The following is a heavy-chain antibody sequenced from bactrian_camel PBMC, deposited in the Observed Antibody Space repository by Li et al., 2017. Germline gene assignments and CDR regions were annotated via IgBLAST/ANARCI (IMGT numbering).Heavy chain of an antibody. CDR1: GYIDTSGC. CDR2: MDGYGQT. D-gene: IGHD3*01. Sequence: HVQLVESGGGSVQEGGSLRLSCVASGYIDTSGCMGWFRQAPGKERERVATMDGYGQTVYTAPSVKGRFTLVKDKDKNVLYLQMNSLKVEDTAIYYCAVRLNSGCPVRWADFSAWGQGTQVTVS. V-gene: IGHV3S55*01. CDR3: AVRLNSGCPVRWADFSA. J-gene: IGHJ4*01.